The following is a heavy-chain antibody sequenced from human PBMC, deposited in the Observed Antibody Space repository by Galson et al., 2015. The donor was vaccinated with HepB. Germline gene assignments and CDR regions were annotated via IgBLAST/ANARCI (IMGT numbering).Heavy chain of an antibody. Sequence: SLRLSCASSGFTFSSYWMTWVRQAPGRGLEWVANIEQDGSERYYVDSVKGRFTISRDNAKNSLYLQMNSLRAEDTAVYYCAKDVFSRGGYSYGYWSGSWGPIDYWGQGTLVTVSS. CDR3: AKDVFSRGGYSYGYWSGSWGPIDY. CDR1: GFTFSSYW. CDR2: IEQDGSER. D-gene: IGHD5-18*01. V-gene: IGHV3-7*03. J-gene: IGHJ4*02.